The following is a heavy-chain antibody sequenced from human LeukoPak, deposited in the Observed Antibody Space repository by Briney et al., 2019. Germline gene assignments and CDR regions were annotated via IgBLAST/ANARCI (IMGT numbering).Heavy chain of an antibody. V-gene: IGHV3-21*01. CDR3: ARETQYCSSTSLGLECTNNWFDP. D-gene: IGHD2-2*01. CDR2: ISRSSSYI. CDR1: GFTFDNYN. J-gene: IGHJ5*02. Sequence: GGSLRLSCAASGFTFDNYNMNWVRQAPGKGLEWVSSISRSSSYIYYADSVKGRFTISRDNAKNSLFLQMNSVRAEDTAVYYCARETQYCSSTSLGLECTNNWFDPWGQGTLVTVSS.